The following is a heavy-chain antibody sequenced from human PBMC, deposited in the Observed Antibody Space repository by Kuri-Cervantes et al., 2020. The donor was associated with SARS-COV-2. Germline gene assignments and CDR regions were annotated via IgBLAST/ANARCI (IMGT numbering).Heavy chain of an antibody. CDR3: ARGNELWGNHFDY. Sequence: LRLSCTVSGGSISSGGYYWSWIRQHPGKGLEWNGYIYYSGSTYYNPSLKSRVTISVDTSKNQFSLKLSSVTAADTAVYYCARGNELWGNHFDYWGQGTLVTVSS. V-gene: IGHV4-31*03. CDR2: IYYSGST. D-gene: IGHD5-18*01. J-gene: IGHJ4*02. CDR1: GGSISSGGYY.